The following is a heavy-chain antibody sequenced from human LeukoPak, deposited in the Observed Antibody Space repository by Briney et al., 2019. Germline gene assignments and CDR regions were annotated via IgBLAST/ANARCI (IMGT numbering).Heavy chain of an antibody. CDR3: ARAPYDYVWGSYHYTRALSAFDI. CDR2: INHSGST. J-gene: IGHJ3*02. Sequence: PSETLSLTCAVYGGSFSGYYWSWIRQPPGKGLEWIGEINHSGSTNYNPSLKSRVTISVDTSKNQFSLKLSSVTAADTAVYYCARAPYDYVWGSYHYTRALSAFDIWGQGTMVTVSS. D-gene: IGHD3-16*02. CDR1: GGSFSGYY. V-gene: IGHV4-34*01.